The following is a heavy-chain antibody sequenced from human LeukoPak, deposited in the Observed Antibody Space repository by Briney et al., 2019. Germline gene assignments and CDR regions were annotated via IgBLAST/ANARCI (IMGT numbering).Heavy chain of an antibody. CDR1: GFTFSSYE. CDR3: ARGGLVFHY. CDR2: ISSSGITM. V-gene: IGHV3-48*03. J-gene: IGHJ4*02. Sequence: GGSLRLSCAASGFTFSSYEMNWVRQAPGKGLEWVSYISSSGITMYYADSVKGRFTISRENAKNSLYLQMNSLRAEDTAVYYCARGGLVFHYWGQGTLVTVSS. D-gene: IGHD3/OR15-3a*01.